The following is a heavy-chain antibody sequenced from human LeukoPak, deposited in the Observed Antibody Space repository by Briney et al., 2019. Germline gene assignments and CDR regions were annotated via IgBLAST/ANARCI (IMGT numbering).Heavy chain of an antibody. J-gene: IGHJ4*02. CDR3: ASETGLAPGDY. CDR1: GFTFSSYG. V-gene: IGHV3-30*03. Sequence: GGSLRLSCAASGFTFSSYGMQWVRQAPGKGLEWVAVISHDGSNKYYADSVKGRFTISRDNSKNTLYLQMNSLRAEDTAVYYCASETGLAPGDYWGQGTLVTVSS. D-gene: IGHD3-10*01. CDR2: ISHDGSNK.